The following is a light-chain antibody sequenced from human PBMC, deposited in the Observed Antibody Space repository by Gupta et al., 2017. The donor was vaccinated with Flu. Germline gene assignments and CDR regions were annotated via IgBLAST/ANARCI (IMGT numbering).Light chain of an antibody. CDR1: QSLLHSNGYNY. Sequence: DIVMTQSPLSLPVTPGEPASISCRSSQSLLHSNGYNYLDWYLQKPGQSPQLLIYLGSNRASGVPDRFSGSGSGTDFTLKSIRVEAEDVGVYYCMQDLQTWTFGQGTKVEIK. V-gene: IGKV2-28*01. CDR3: MQDLQTWT. J-gene: IGKJ1*01. CDR2: LGS.